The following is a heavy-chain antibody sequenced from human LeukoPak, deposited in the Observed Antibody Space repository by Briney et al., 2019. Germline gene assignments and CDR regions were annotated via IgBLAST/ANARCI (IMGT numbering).Heavy chain of an antibody. CDR3: ARALYQYLRGEDCDY. Sequence: GASVKVSCKASGYTFTSYGISWVRQAPGQGLEWMGWISAYNGNTNYAQKLQGRVTMTTDTSTSTAYMELRSLRSDDTAVYYCARALYQYLRGEDCDYWGQGTLVTVSS. CDR2: ISAYNGNT. CDR1: GYTFTSYG. V-gene: IGHV1-18*01. D-gene: IGHD3-16*01. J-gene: IGHJ4*02.